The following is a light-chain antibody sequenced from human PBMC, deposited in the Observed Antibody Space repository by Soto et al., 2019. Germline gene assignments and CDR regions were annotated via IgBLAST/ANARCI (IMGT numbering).Light chain of an antibody. CDR2: GAS. J-gene: IGKJ1*01. Sequence: EIVMTQSPATLSVSPGERATLSCRASQSVSSNLAWYQQKPGQAPRLLIYGASTRATGIPARFSGSGSGTEFTLTIRCLQSEDFAIYFCQQYNNWPPDRTFGQGTKVEIK. CDR3: QQYNNWPPDRT. CDR1: QSVSSN. V-gene: IGKV3-15*01.